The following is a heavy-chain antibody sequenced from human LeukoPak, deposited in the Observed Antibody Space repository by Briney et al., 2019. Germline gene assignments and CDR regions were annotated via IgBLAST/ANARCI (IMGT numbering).Heavy chain of an antibody. CDR3: ARDEVTTPRD. CDR1: GFTFSSYG. D-gene: IGHD4-17*01. J-gene: IGHJ4*02. Sequence: PGGSLILSCAASGFTFSSYGMHWVRQAPGKGLEWVAVMWYDGSNKYCADSVKGRFTISRDNSKNTLYLQMHSLRAEDTAVYYCARDEVTTPRDWGQGTLVTVSS. CDR2: MWYDGSNK. V-gene: IGHV3-33*01.